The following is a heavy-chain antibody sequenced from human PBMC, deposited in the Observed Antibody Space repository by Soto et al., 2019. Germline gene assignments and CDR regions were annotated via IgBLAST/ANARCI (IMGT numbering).Heavy chain of an antibody. Sequence: EVQLVESGGGLVQPGGSLRLSCAASGFTVSSNYMNWVRQAPGKGLEWVSVIYSGGSRYYADSVEGRCTISSNNSKNTRYIQMNSLKAEVTDVYSCAREGDGTDYWGQGTLVTVSS. CDR3: AREGDGTDY. CDR1: GFTVSSNY. V-gene: IGHV3-53*04. CDR2: IYSGGSR. D-gene: IGHD6-13*01. J-gene: IGHJ4*02.